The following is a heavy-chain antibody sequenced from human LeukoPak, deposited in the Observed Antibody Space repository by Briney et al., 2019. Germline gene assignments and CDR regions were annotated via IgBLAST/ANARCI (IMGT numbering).Heavy chain of an antibody. V-gene: IGHV4-59*01. J-gene: IGHJ6*02. CDR3: ARDYYYGMDV. CDR2: IYYSGST. Sequence: SETLSLTCTVSGGSISSYYWSWIRQPPGKGLEWIGYIYYSGSTNYNPSLKSRVTISVDTSKNQFSLKLSSVTAADTAVYYCARDYYYGMDVWGQGTTVTVSS. CDR1: GGSISSYY.